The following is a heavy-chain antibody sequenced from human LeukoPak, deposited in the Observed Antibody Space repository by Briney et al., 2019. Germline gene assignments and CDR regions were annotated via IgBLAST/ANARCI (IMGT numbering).Heavy chain of an antibody. J-gene: IGHJ4*02. CDR2: IYHSGST. CDR1: GGSISSSSYY. Sequence: SQTLSLTCTVSGGSISSSSYYWGWIRQPPGKGLEWIGSIYHSGSTYYNPSLKSRVTISVDTSKNQFSLKLSSVTAADTAVYYCARVQLWPPSQFDYWGQGTLVTVSS. CDR3: ARVQLWPPSQFDY. V-gene: IGHV4-39*07. D-gene: IGHD5-18*01.